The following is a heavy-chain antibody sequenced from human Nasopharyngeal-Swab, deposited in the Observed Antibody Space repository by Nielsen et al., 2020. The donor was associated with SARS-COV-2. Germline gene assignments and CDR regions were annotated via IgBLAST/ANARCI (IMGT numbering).Heavy chain of an antibody. CDR1: GGSFSYYF. CDR2: INHSGST. J-gene: IGHJ6*03. D-gene: IGHD3-10*01. CDR3: ARERGRGGIWNYYYYMDV. V-gene: IGHV4-34*01. Sequence: SETLSLTCAASGGSFSYYFWTWIRQTPGKGMEWIGEINHSGSTNYNPSLKSRVTISVDTSKNQFSLKLSSVTAADTAVYYCARERGRGGIWNYYYYMDVWGKGTTVTVSS.